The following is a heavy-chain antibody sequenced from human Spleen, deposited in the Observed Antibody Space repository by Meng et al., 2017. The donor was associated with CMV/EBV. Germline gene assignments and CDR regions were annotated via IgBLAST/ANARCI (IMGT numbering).Heavy chain of an antibody. Sequence: SCKASGNTFTTCAMNWVRQVPGQGLEWMGWINTNTGNPIYAQGSTGRLVFSLDTSVSTAFLEIRSLKSEDTGVYYCTRGDVSSGFDSWGQGTLVTVSS. V-gene: IGHV7-4-1*02. CDR2: INTNTGNP. CDR1: GNTFTTCA. CDR3: TRGDVSSGFDS. J-gene: IGHJ4*02. D-gene: IGHD5-18*01.